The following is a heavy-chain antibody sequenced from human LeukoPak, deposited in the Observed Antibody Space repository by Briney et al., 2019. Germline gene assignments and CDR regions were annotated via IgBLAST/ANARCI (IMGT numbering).Heavy chain of an antibody. Sequence: PGGSLRLSCIASGFIFGDHAMSWVRQPPGKGLEWVGFIRSKAYGATIEYAASVKGRFTISRDDSKGIAYQQMNDLKTEDTALYYCTRGPILLWIHNGMDVWGQGTTVTVSS. J-gene: IGHJ6*02. V-gene: IGHV3-49*04. CDR1: GFIFGDHA. CDR2: IRSKAYGATI. CDR3: TRGPILLWIHNGMDV. D-gene: IGHD3-10*01.